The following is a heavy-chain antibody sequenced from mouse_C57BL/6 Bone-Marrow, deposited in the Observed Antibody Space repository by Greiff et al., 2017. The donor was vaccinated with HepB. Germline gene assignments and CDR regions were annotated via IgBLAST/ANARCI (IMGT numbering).Heavy chain of an antibody. CDR3: ARNYGSSYDWVDY. CDR2: IDPSDSET. Sequence: QVQLKQPGAELVRPGSSVKLSCKASGYTFTSYWMHWVKQRPIQGLEWIGNIDPSDSETHYNQKFKDKATLTVDKSSSTAYMQLSSLTSEDSAVYYCARNYGSSYDWVDYWGQGTTLTVSS. D-gene: IGHD1-1*01. V-gene: IGHV1-52*01. CDR1: GYTFTSYW. J-gene: IGHJ2*01.